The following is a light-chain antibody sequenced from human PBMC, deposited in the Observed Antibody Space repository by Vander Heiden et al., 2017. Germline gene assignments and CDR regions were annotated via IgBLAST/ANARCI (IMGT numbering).Light chain of an antibody. J-gene: IGLJ2*01. CDR3: LLYFGGASV. Sequence: QTVVIQEPSLTVSPGRTVPLTCASSTGAVTSGHYPNWFEQKPGQAPRALIYSTNNKHSWTPARFSGSLLGGKAALTLSGVQPEDEAEYYCLLYFGGASVFGGGTKLTVL. CDR2: STN. V-gene: IGLV7-43*01. CDR1: TGAVTSGHY.